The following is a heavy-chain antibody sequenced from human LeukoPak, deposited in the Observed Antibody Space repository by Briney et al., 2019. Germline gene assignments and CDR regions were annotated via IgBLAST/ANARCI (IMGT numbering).Heavy chain of an antibody. D-gene: IGHD5-18*01. Sequence: GGSLRLSCAASGFSFSVYWMHWVRQAPGKGLVWVSRINRDGSSTSYADSVKGRFTISRDNAKNTLYLQMNSLRAEDTAVYYCARGGGYSYGSFDYWGQGTLVTVSS. V-gene: IGHV3-74*01. CDR2: INRDGSST. CDR1: GFSFSVYW. J-gene: IGHJ4*02. CDR3: ARGGGYSYGSFDY.